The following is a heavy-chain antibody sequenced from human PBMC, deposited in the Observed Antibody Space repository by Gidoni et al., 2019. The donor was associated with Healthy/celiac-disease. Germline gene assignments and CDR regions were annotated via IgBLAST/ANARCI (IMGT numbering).Heavy chain of an antibody. Sequence: QVQLVESGGGVVQPGRSLRLSCAASGFTFSSYGMHWVRQAEGKGLEWVAVISYDGSNKYYADAVKGRFTISRDNSKNTLYLQMNSLRAEDTAVYYCAKDRRRDGSFFDYWGQGTLVTVSS. J-gene: IGHJ4*02. D-gene: IGHD6-6*01. V-gene: IGHV3-30*18. CDR2: ISYDGSNK. CDR3: AKDRRRDGSFFDY. CDR1: GFTFSSYG.